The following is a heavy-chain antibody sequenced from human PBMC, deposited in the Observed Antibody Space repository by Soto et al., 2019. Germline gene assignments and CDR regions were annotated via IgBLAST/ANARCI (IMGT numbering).Heavy chain of an antibody. CDR2: MSYDGSKK. CDR1: GFTFSSYG. D-gene: IGHD1-26*01. Sequence: QVQLVESGGGVVQHGRSLRLACAASGFTFSSYGMHWVRQAPGKGLEWVALMSYDGSKKYYADSVKGRFTISRDKSKNTLYLQMNSLRAEDTAVYYCAKGGGGSYLYFDYWGQGTLVTVSS. V-gene: IGHV3-30*18. J-gene: IGHJ4*02. CDR3: AKGGGGSYLYFDY.